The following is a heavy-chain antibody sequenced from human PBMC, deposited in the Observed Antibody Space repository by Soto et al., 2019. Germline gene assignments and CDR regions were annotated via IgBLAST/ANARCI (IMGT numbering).Heavy chain of an antibody. CDR3: ARGESYYDGRGYYPYAFDI. J-gene: IGHJ3*02. Sequence: ASVKVSCKASGYTFTGYYMHWVRQAPGQGLEWMGWINPNSGGTNYAQKFQGWVTMTRDTSIGTAYRELSRLRFDETAVDYCARGESYYDGRGYYPYAFDIWGQGTMVTVSS. V-gene: IGHV1-2*04. D-gene: IGHD3-22*01. CDR2: INPNSGGT. CDR1: GYTFTGYY.